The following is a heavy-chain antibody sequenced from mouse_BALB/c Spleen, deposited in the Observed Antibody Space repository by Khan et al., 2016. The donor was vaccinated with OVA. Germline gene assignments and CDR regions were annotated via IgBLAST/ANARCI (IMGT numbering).Heavy chain of an antibody. CDR3: ASELGRYYAMDY. J-gene: IGHJ4*01. CDR1: GYPITSDYA. V-gene: IGHV3-2*02. CDR2: ISYSGST. Sequence: EVELVESGPGLVKPSQSLSLTCTVTGYPITSDYAWNWIRQFPGNKLEWMGYISYSGSTTYNPSLKSRISITRDTSQDQFFLQLKSVTSEDTATYYCASELGRYYAMDYWGQGTSVTVSS. D-gene: IGHD4-1*01.